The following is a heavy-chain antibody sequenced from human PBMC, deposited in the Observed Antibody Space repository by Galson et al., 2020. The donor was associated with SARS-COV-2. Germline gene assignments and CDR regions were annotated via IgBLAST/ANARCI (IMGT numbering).Heavy chain of an antibody. J-gene: IGHJ5*02. V-gene: IGHV1-18*01. CDR3: ARDISSSWYEGWFDP. D-gene: IGHD6-13*01. CDR1: GYTFTSYG. CDR2: ISAYNGNT. Sequence: ASVKVSCKASGYTFTSYGISWVRQAPGQGLEWMGWISAYNGNTNYAQKLQGRVTMTTDTSTSTAYMELRSLRSDDTAVYYCARDISSSWYEGWFDPWGQGTLVTVSS.